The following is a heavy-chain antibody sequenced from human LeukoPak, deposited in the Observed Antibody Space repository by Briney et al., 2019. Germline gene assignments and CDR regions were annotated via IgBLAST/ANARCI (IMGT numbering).Heavy chain of an antibody. Sequence: SVKVSCKASGYTFTNYDINWVRQAPGQGLEWMGGIIPIFGTANYAQKFQGRVTITADESTSTAYMELSSLRSEDTAVYYCARVGTMTITTGYFDYWGQGTLVTVSS. CDR3: ARVGTMTITTGYFDY. V-gene: IGHV1-69*13. J-gene: IGHJ4*02. CDR1: GYTFTNYD. CDR2: IIPIFGTA. D-gene: IGHD3-22*01.